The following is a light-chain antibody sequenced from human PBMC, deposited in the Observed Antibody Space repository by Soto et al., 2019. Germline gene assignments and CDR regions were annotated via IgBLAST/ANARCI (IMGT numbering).Light chain of an antibody. Sequence: DSQMNQSPSSLSASVVDRVTITCRASQTMSSYLNWYQQKPGKAPKLLIYAASSLQSVVPLRFSGSVSGKEITLTIQNLQPDDFATDYCQQGHSIPYTFGKAPTMEIK. V-gene: IGKV1-39*01. CDR2: AAS. CDR1: QTMSSY. J-gene: IGKJ2*01. CDR3: QQGHSIPYT.